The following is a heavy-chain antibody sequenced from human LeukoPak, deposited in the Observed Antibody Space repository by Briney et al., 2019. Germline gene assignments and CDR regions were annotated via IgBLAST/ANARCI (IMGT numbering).Heavy chain of an antibody. D-gene: IGHD7-27*01. Sequence: PGGSLRLSCAASGFTFSSYWMSWVRQAPGKGLEWVGNIKQDGSDKYYVDSVKGRFTISRDNAKNSVYLQMNSLRAEDTAVFYCAREAGTGERWYFDLWGRGTLVTVSS. J-gene: IGHJ2*01. CDR1: GFTFSSYW. CDR2: IKQDGSDK. V-gene: IGHV3-7*01. CDR3: AREAGTGERWYFDL.